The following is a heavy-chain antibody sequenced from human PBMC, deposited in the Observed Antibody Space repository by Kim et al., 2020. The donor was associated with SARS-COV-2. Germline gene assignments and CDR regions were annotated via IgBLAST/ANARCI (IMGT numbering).Heavy chain of an antibody. D-gene: IGHD3-3*01. J-gene: IGHJ4*02. CDR1: GFTVSSNY. V-gene: IGHV3-66*04. CDR2: IYSGGST. Sequence: GGSLRLSCAASGFTVSSNYMSWVRQAPGKGLEWVSVIYSGGSTYYADSVKGRFTISRDNSKNTLYLQMNSLRAEDTAVYYCARLGDYDFWSGYYNWGQGTLVTVSS. CDR3: ARLGDYDFWSGYYN.